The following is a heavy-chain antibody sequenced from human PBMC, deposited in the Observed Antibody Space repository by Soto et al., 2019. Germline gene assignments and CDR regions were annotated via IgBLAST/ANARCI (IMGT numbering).Heavy chain of an antibody. CDR3: ARDRDLILTAMEFDY. D-gene: IGHD5-18*01. Sequence: QVQLVQSGAEVKKPGASVKVSCKASGYTFTSYAMHWVRQAPGQRLEWMGWINAGNGNTKYSQKFQGRVTITRDTSASTAYMELSSLRSEDTAVYYCARDRDLILTAMEFDYWGQGTLVTVSS. V-gene: IGHV1-3*01. CDR1: GYTFTSYA. J-gene: IGHJ4*02. CDR2: INAGNGNT.